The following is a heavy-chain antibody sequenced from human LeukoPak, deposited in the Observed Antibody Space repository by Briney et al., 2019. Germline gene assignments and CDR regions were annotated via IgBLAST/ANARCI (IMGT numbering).Heavy chain of an antibody. CDR1: GYTFSSYG. V-gene: IGHV1-18*01. D-gene: IGHD4-17*01. J-gene: IGHJ4*02. Sequence: GASVKVSCKASGYTFSSYGGSWVRQAPGQGLEWMGLISAYNGNTNYAQKVQGRVTMTTDTSTSTAYMDLRSLRSDDTAVYYCARTIDYGDSEVLDYWGQGTLVTVSS. CDR3: ARTIDYGDSEVLDY. CDR2: ISAYNGNT.